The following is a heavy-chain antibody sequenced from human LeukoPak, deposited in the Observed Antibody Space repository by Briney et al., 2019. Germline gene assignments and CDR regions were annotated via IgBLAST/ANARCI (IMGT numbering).Heavy chain of an antibody. CDR1: GGSISSYY. J-gene: IGHJ5*02. D-gene: IGHD3-3*01. CDR2: IYYSGST. Sequence: SETLSLTCTVSGGSISSYYWSWIRQPPGKGLEWIGYIYYSGSTNYNPSLKSRVTISVDTSKNQFSLKLSSVTAADTAVYYCARVNDFWSGLNEYNWFDPWGQGTLVTVSS. V-gene: IGHV4-59*01. CDR3: ARVNDFWSGLNEYNWFDP.